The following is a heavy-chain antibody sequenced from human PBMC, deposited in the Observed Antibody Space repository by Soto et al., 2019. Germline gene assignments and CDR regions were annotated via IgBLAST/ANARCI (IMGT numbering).Heavy chain of an antibody. V-gene: IGHV2-5*02. Sequence: QITLKESGPTQVKPTQTLTLTCSFSGFSLNTDGEGVGRVRQPPGEALEWLALIYWDDDARYSPSLTPRLTITQDPSKPQVVLIMTNMDPVDTATYYCAHSRNLITEDAQVGDFDSWGQGTLVTVSS. J-gene: IGHJ4*02. D-gene: IGHD3-10*01. CDR3: AHSRNLITEDAQVGDFDS. CDR1: GFSLNTDGEG. CDR2: IYWDDDA.